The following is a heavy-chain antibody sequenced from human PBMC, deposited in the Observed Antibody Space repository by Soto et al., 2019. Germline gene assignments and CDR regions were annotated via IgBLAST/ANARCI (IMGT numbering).Heavy chain of an antibody. V-gene: IGHV3-33*01. Sequence: GGSLRLSCAASGFTFSSYGMHWVRQAPGKGLEWVAVIWYDGSNKYYADSVKGRFTISRDNSKNTLYLQMNSLRAEDTAVYYCARGGGLRLAPYFDYWGQGTLVTAPQ. CDR1: GFTFSSYG. J-gene: IGHJ4*02. CDR3: ARGGGLRLAPYFDY. D-gene: IGHD5-12*01. CDR2: IWYDGSNK.